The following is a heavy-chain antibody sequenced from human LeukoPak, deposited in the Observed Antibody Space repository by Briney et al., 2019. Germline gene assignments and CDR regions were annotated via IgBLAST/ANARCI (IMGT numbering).Heavy chain of an antibody. CDR1: GFTFSSYS. CDR3: AKDGPLRFLEWLSY. J-gene: IGHJ4*02. Sequence: GGSLRLSCAASGFTFSSYSMNWVRQAPGKGLEWVSAISGSGGSTYYADSVKGRFTISRDNSKNTLYLQMNSLRAEDTAVYYCAKDGPLRFLEWLSYWGQGTLVTVSS. D-gene: IGHD3-3*01. CDR2: ISGSGGST. V-gene: IGHV3-23*01.